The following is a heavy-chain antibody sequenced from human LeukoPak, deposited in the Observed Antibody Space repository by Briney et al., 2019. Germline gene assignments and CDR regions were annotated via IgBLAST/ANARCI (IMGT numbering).Heavy chain of an antibody. V-gene: IGHV4-38-2*02. CDR3: AREHCVGGYCYFLDY. J-gene: IGHJ4*02. Sequence: PSETLSLTCSVSDYPISSGYFWGWIRQPPGKGLEWIATISHSGSTYFNPSLKSRVIVSIDTSKNQFSLNLTSVTAADTAVYYCAREHCVGGYCYFLDYWGQGTLLTVSS. CDR1: DYPISSGYF. D-gene: IGHD2/OR15-2a*01. CDR2: ISHSGST.